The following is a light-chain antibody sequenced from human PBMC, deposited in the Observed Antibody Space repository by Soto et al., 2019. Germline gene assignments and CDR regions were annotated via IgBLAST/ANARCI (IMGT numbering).Light chain of an antibody. Sequence: QSALTQHPSASGSPGQSVTISCTGTSSDFGGYNYVSWYQQHPGKAPKLVIYEVTKRPSGVPDRFSGSKSGNTASLTVSGLQAEDEADYYCSSYVGSMVFGGGTKLTVL. V-gene: IGLV2-8*01. CDR2: EVT. CDR3: SSYVGSMV. J-gene: IGLJ2*01. CDR1: SSDFGGYNY.